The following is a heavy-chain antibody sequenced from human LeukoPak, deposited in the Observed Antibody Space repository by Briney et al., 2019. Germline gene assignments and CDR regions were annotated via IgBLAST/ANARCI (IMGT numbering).Heavy chain of an antibody. J-gene: IGHJ4*02. V-gene: IGHV4-61*08. CDR3: TTYYVGEGGRGH. CDR2: SGSP. D-gene: IGHD2-21*01. CDR1: GDSVSSAGYH. Sequence: SETLLLTCSVSGDSVSSAGYHWSWIRQAPGKGLEWIGHSGSPSYNPSLKSRVMISIDTSKNQFSLKVSTVTAADTAVYYCTTYYVGEGGRGHWGPGTLVTVSS.